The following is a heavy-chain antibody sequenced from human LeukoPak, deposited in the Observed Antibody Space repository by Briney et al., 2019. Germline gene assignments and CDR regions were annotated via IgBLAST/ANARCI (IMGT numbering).Heavy chain of an antibody. Sequence: SETLSLTCTVSGGSISSNSYYWGWIRQPPGKGLEWIGSIYYSGSTYYNPSLKSRVTISVDTSKNQFSLKLSSVTAADTAVYYCARDVGYYYDSSDYPSNAFHIWGQGTMVTVSS. V-gene: IGHV4-39*02. J-gene: IGHJ3*02. D-gene: IGHD3-22*01. CDR2: IYYSGST. CDR3: ARDVGYYYDSSDYPSNAFHI. CDR1: GGSISSNSYY.